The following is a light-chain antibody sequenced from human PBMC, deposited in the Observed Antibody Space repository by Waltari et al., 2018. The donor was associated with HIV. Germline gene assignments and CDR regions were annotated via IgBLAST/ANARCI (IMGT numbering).Light chain of an antibody. Sequence: FELAQPPSVSVSPGQTATITCSGDELGDRYVYWYQQKAGQSPMLVIDQDTKRPSGIPERFSGSNSGSTATLTISGTQPVDEADFYCQTWDGDTVVFGGGTKLTVL. J-gene: IGLJ2*01. CDR3: QTWDGDTVV. CDR1: ELGDRY. CDR2: QDT. V-gene: IGLV3-1*01.